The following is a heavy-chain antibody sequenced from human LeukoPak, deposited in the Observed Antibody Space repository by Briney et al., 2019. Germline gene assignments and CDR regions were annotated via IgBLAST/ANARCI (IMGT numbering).Heavy chain of an antibody. J-gene: IGHJ4*02. V-gene: IGHV3-23*01. CDR1: GFTFSSYA. Sequence: GGSLRLSCAASGFTFSSYAMSWVCQAPGKGLEWVSAISGSGGSTYYADSVKGRFTISRDNSKNTLYLQMNSLRAEDTAVYYCANDYDILTGYYKSPTDFDYWGQGTLVTVSS. CDR2: ISGSGGST. D-gene: IGHD3-9*01. CDR3: ANDYDILTGYYKSPTDFDY.